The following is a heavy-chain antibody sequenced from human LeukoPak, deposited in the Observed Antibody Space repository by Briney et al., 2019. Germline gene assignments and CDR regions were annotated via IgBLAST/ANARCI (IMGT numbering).Heavy chain of an antibody. V-gene: IGHV1-8*01. CDR3: ARERSSSWFYNWFDP. CDR2: MNPNSGNT. D-gene: IGHD6-13*01. CDR1: GYTFTSYD. J-gene: IGHJ5*02. Sequence: AASVKVSCKASGYTFTSYDINWVRQATGQGLEWMGWMNPNSGNTGYAQKFQGRVTMTRDTSISTAYMELSRLRSDDTAVYYCARERSSSWFYNWFDPWGQGTLVTVSS.